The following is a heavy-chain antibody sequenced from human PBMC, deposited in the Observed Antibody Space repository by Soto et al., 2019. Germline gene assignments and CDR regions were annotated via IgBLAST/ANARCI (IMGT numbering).Heavy chain of an antibody. Sequence: GGSLRLSCAASGFTFSNYGMHWVRQAPGKGLEWVAVVSYDGSDKNYADSVKGRFTISRDNSKNTLYLQMNSLRAEDTAMYYCAKDWNIAARPIYYFDYWGQGT. CDR3: AKDWNIAARPIYYFDY. V-gene: IGHV3-30*18. J-gene: IGHJ4*02. D-gene: IGHD6-6*01. CDR1: GFTFSNYG. CDR2: VSYDGSDK.